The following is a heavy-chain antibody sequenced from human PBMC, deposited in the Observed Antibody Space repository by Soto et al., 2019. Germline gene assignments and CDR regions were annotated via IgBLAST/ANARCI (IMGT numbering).Heavy chain of an antibody. J-gene: IGHJ4*02. D-gene: IGHD6-13*01. Sequence: GGSLRLSCAASGFTFSIYAMSWVRQAPGKGLEWVSSLSSSGDDTYYADFVEGRFTISRDNSKNTLSLQMNSLRADDTAVYFCAKTSPTFSSRYFDQWGQGTLVTVSS. CDR1: GFTFSIYA. CDR3: AKTSPTFSSRYFDQ. V-gene: IGHV3-23*01. CDR2: LSSSGDDT.